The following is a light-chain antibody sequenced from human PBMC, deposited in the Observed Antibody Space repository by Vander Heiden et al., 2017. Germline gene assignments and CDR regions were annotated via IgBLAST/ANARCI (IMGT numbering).Light chain of an antibody. CDR3: QQDDNLPIT. CDR1: QDISNY. J-gene: IGKJ4*01. CDR2: DAS. V-gene: IGKV1-33*01. Sequence: DIPMTPSPSSLSASVGDRVTITCQASQDISNYLNWYQQKPGKAPKLLIYDASNLETGVPSRFSGSGSGTDFTFTISSLQPEDIATYYCQQDDNLPITFGGGTKVEIK.